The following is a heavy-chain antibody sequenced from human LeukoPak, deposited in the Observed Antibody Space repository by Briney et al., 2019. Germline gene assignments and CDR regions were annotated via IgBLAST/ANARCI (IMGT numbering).Heavy chain of an antibody. CDR3: ARQTDSSWDLNWFDP. Sequence: SETLSLTCTVSGGSISSYYWSWIRQPPGKVLEWIGYIYYRGSNNYNPSLKSRVTMSVDTSKNHFSLKLPSVTAADMAVYYCARQTDSSWDLNWFDPWGQGTLVTVSS. CDR1: GGSISSYY. V-gene: IGHV4-59*08. J-gene: IGHJ5*02. D-gene: IGHD6-13*01. CDR2: IYYRGSN.